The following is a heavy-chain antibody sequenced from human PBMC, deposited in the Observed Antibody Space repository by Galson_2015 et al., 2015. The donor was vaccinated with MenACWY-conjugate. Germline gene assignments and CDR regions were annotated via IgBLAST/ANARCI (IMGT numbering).Heavy chain of an antibody. CDR2: IYYSGTT. Sequence: ETLSLTCTVSGGSLRSYYWSWIRQPPGKGLEYIGYIYYSGTTDYNPSLKSRVTISVDMSKNQFSLRLSSVTAADTAVYYCAKIKETRPYGMDVWGQGTTVTVSS. CDR1: GGSLRSYY. J-gene: IGHJ6*02. CDR3: AKIKETRPYGMDV. V-gene: IGHV4-59*01.